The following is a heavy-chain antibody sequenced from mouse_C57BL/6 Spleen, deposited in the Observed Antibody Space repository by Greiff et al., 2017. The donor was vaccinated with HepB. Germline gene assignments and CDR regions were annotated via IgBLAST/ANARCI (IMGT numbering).Heavy chain of an antibody. Sequence: EVQVVESGGGLVKPGGSLKLSCAASGFTFSDYGMHWVRQAPEKGLEWVAYISSGSSTIYYADTVKGRFTISRDNAKNTLFLQMTSLRSEDTAMYYCARAPILRYPYFDYWGQGTTLTVSS. J-gene: IGHJ2*01. V-gene: IGHV5-17*01. CDR2: ISSGSSTI. D-gene: IGHD1-1*01. CDR3: ARAPILRYPYFDY. CDR1: GFTFSDYG.